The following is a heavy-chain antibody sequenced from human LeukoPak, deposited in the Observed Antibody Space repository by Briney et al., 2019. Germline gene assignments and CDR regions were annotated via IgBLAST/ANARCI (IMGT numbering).Heavy chain of an antibody. CDR3: ARETGTTGSLF. J-gene: IGHJ4*02. CDR2: INHSGST. D-gene: IGHD1-1*01. CDR1: GGSFSGYY. Sequence: SETLSLTCAVYGGSFSGYYWSWIRQPPGKGLEWIGEINHSGSTNYNPSLKSRVTISVDTSKNQFSLKLSSVTAADTAVYYCARETGTTGSLFWGQGTLVTVSS. V-gene: IGHV4-34*01.